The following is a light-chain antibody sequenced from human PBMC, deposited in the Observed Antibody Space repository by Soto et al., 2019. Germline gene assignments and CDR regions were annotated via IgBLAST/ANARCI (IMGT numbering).Light chain of an antibody. CDR3: HQYNNWPRT. V-gene: IGKV3D-15*01. J-gene: IGKJ5*01. Sequence: EIVLTQSPSTLSVSPGGRVTLSCRASQSVGNNLAWYQQKPGQAPRLLMYGASGRATGIPDRFSGSGSGTEFTLTISSLQSEDFAVYFCHQYNNWPRTFGQGTRLEIK. CDR2: GAS. CDR1: QSVGNN.